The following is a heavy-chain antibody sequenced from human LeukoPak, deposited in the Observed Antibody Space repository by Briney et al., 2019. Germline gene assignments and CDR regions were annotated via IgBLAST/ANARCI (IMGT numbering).Heavy chain of an antibody. CDR1: GFTIRTYW. J-gene: IGHJ4*02. CDR3: ARDDLSWYSGIDY. D-gene: IGHD6-13*01. CDR2: INSDGTGT. V-gene: IGHV3-74*03. Sequence: GGSLRLSCEVSGFTIRTYWMHWVRHAPGKGLVWVSYINSDGTGTMYADSVKGRFTVSRDNAKNTLYLQMNSLRAEDTAVYYGARDDLSWYSGIDYWGQGVLVTVSS.